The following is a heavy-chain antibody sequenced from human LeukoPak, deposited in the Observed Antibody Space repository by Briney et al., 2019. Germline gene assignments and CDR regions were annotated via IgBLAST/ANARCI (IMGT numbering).Heavy chain of an antibody. CDR3: ARVSPNTVTTLQYFDY. Sequence: SETLSLTCAVSGGSFSGHYWNWIRQPPGKGLEWIGEINHGGSTNYNPSLKSRVTISVDTSKNQFSLKLSSVTAADTAVYYCARVSPNTVTTLQYFDYWGQGTLVTVSS. CDR1: GGSFSGHY. CDR2: INHGGST. D-gene: IGHD4-17*01. V-gene: IGHV4-34*01. J-gene: IGHJ4*02.